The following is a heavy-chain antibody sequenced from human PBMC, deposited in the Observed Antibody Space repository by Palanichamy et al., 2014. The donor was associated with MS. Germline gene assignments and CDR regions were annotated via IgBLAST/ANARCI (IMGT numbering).Heavy chain of an antibody. CDR1: GYTFTNYW. CDR2: IYPGDSDI. CDR3: ARQTGYSYGAIDY. V-gene: IGHV5-51*01. D-gene: IGHD5-18*01. J-gene: IGHJ4*02. Sequence: EVQLVQSGAEVKKPGESLKISCKTSGYTFTNYWIAWVRQMPGKGLEWMGIIYPGDSDIRYSPSFQGQVTIPAAKSISTAYLQWSSLKASDTAMYYCARQTGYSYGAIDYWGQGTLVTVSS.